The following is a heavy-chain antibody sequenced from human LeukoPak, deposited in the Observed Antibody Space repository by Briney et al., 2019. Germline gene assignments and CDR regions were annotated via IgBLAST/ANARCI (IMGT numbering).Heavy chain of an antibody. CDR1: GFTFRSYW. CDR3: ARRGSYSIHDC. J-gene: IGHJ4*02. D-gene: IGHD2-15*01. CDR2: INQDGSEK. V-gene: IGHV3-7*03. Sequence: GGSLRLSCAASGFTFRSYWMSWVRQAPGKGLEWVANINQDGSEKNFVDSVKGRFPISRDNAENSLYLQMNSLRAEDTAVYYCARRGSYSIHDCWGQGTLVTVSS.